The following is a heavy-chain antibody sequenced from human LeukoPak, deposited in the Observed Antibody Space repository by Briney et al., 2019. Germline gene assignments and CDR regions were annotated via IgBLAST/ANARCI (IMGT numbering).Heavy chain of an antibody. CDR3: ARDRCHGDCYYFDS. CDR1: GFTFSSYW. J-gene: IGHJ4*02. D-gene: IGHD2-21*02. CDR2: MKQDGSEK. Sequence: LTGGSLRLSCAASGFTFSSYWMTWVRQAPGKGLEWVANMKQDGSEKYYVDSVKGRFTISRDNSKNSLYLQMNSLRAEDTAVYYCARDRCHGDCYYFDSWGQGTLVTVSS. V-gene: IGHV3-7*01.